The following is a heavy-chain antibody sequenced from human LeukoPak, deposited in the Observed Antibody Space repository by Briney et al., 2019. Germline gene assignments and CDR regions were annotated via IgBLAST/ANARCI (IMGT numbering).Heavy chain of an antibody. V-gene: IGHV4-4*07. Sequence: SETLSLTCSVSGASISSYYWNWIRQPAGKGLEWIGRLYTGGSSNYNPSLKSRVTMSVDTSKNGFSLKLSSVTAADTAVYYCARALECSSTSCYAPYYFDYWGQGTLVTVSS. CDR3: ARALECSSTSCYAPYYFDY. CDR2: LYTGGSS. CDR1: GASISSYY. D-gene: IGHD2-2*01. J-gene: IGHJ4*02.